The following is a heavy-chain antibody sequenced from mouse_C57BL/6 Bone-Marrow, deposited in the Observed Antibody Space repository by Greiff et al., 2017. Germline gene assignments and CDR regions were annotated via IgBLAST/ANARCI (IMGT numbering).Heavy chain of an antibody. CDR2: IYPSDSDT. V-gene: IGHV1-61*01. Sequence: QVQLQQPGAELVRPGSSVKLSCKASGYTFTSYWMDWVKQRPGQGLEWIGNIYPSDSDTHYNQKFKDKATMTVDTSSSTAYMQLSSLTSEDSAVYYGARYENWLPRYFDVWGTGTTVTVSS. D-gene: IGHD2-2*01. CDR1: GYTFTSYW. CDR3: ARYENWLPRYFDV. J-gene: IGHJ1*03.